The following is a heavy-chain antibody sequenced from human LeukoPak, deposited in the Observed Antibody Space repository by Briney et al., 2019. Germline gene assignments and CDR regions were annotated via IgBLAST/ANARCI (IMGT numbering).Heavy chain of an antibody. CDR2: INYSGST. D-gene: IGHD3-10*01. Sequence: PSETLSLTCAVYGGSFSGYYWSWIRQPPGKGLEWIGEINYSGSTNYNPSLKSRVTISVDTSKNQFSLKLSSVTAADTAVYYCARTPLLWFGHNPSDYWGQGTLVTVSS. J-gene: IGHJ4*02. CDR1: GGSFSGYY. CDR3: ARTPLLWFGHNPSDY. V-gene: IGHV4-34*01.